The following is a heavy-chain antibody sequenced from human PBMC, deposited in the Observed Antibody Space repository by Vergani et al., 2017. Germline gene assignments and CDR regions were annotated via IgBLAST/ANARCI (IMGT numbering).Heavy chain of an antibody. CDR2: ISTYNGNT. D-gene: IGHD1-1*01. CDR1: GYTFTNSD. Sequence: QVQLVQSGTEVKKPGASVKVSCKASGYTFTNSDFSWVRQAPGQGLEWMGWISTYNGNTKCAQKFQGRVTVTTDTSTSTAYMELRSLRSDDTAMYFCARDTIGRCRTSTCPYYFDFWGQGTLVTVSS. J-gene: IGHJ4*02. CDR3: ARDTIGRCRTSTCPYYFDF. V-gene: IGHV1-18*01.